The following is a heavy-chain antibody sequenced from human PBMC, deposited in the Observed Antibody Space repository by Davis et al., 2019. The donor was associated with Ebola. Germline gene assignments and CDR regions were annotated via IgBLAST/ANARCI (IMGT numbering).Heavy chain of an antibody. CDR3: ARLDGPYSSSPWYFDY. CDR2: IYPGDSDT. D-gene: IGHD6-6*01. Sequence: GESLNISCKGSGYSFSNSWIGWVRQMPGKGLEWLGIIYPGDSDTRYSPSFQGQVTISADKSISTAYLQWSSLKASDTAMYYCARLDGPYSSSPWYFDYWGQGTLVTVSS. V-gene: IGHV5-51*01. CDR1: GYSFSNSW. J-gene: IGHJ4*02.